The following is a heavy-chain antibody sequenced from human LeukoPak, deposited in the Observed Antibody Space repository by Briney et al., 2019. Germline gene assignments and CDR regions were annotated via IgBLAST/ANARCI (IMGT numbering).Heavy chain of an antibody. CDR3: ARDPFISGYYYYMDV. D-gene: IGHD3-10*01. J-gene: IGHJ6*03. Sequence: GRSLRLSCAASGFTFSSYGMHWVRQAPGKGLEWVAVIWYDGSNKYFADSVKGRFTISRDNSKNTLYLQMNSLRAEDTAVYYCARDPFISGYYYYMDVWGKGTTVTVSS. CDR2: IWYDGSNK. CDR1: GFTFSSYG. V-gene: IGHV3-33*01.